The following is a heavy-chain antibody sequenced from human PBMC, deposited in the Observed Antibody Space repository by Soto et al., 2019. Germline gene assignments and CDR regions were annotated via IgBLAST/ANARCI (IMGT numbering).Heavy chain of an antibody. CDR2: IIPVFGTA. J-gene: IGHJ6*02. Sequence: QVLLVQSGAEVKKSGSSVKVSCKASGGSFSSYAISWVRQAPGQGLEWMGGIIPVFGTANYAQKFQGRVTITADESTSTVYMELSSLRAEDTATYYCAGPKGSGYDRGDSYYHTLDVWGHGTTVTVS. CDR1: GGSFSSYA. D-gene: IGHD3-3*01. V-gene: IGHV1-69*01. CDR3: AGPKGSGYDRGDSYYHTLDV.